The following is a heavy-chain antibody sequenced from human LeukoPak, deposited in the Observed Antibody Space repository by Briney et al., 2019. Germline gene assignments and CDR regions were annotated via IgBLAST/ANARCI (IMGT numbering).Heavy chain of an antibody. J-gene: IGHJ4*02. D-gene: IGHD3-9*01. V-gene: IGHV3-21*01. CDR1: GFTFSSYS. CDR2: ISSSSSYI. Sequence: GGSLRLSCAASGFTFSSYSMNWVRQAPGKGLGWVSSISSSSSYIYYADSVKGRFTISRDNAKNSLYLQMNSLRAEDTAVYYCARDDILTGYYIFDYWGQGTLVTVSS. CDR3: ARDDILTGYYIFDY.